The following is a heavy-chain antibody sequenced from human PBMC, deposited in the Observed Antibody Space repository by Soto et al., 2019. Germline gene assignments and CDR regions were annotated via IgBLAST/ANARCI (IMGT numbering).Heavy chain of an antibody. J-gene: IGHJ6*02. V-gene: IGHV3-30*18. Sequence: QVQLVESGGGVVQPGRSLRLSCAASGFTFSSYGMHWVRQAPGKGLEWVAVISYDGSNKYYADSVKGRFTISRDNSKNTLYLQMNSLRAEDTAVYYCAKGGIPGLDYGMDVWGQGTTVTVSS. CDR1: GFTFSSYG. CDR3: AKGGIPGLDYGMDV. CDR2: ISYDGSNK. D-gene: IGHD6-13*01.